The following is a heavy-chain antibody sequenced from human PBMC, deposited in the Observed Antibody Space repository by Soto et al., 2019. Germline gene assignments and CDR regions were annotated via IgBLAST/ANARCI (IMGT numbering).Heavy chain of an antibody. Sequence: QLQLQESGPGLVKPSETLSLTCTVSGGSISSSSYYWGWIRQPPGKGLEWIGSIYYSGSTYYNPSLKSRVTISVDTSKNQFSLKLSSVTAADTAVYYCARLGSWPMIFGVGTGEYYFDYWGQGTLVTVSS. CDR3: ARLGSWPMIFGVGTGEYYFDY. V-gene: IGHV4-39*01. D-gene: IGHD3-3*01. CDR1: GGSISSSSYY. J-gene: IGHJ4*02. CDR2: IYYSGST.